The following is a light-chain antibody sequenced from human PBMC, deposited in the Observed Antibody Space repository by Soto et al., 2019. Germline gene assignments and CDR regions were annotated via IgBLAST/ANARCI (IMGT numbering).Light chain of an antibody. CDR1: QTVSF. V-gene: IGKV3-20*01. Sequence: EIVLTQSPGTLCLSPGERVTLSCRASQTVSFLAWYQVKPGQPPRLLIYGASSRAAGIPDRFTGSGSGTDFTLTITKLEPEDFAVYYCQQYGSFGQGTRLEIK. CDR3: QQYGS. J-gene: IGKJ5*01. CDR2: GAS.